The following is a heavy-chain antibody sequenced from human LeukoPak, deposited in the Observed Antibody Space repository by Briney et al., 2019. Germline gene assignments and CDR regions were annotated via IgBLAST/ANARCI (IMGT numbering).Heavy chain of an antibody. CDR1: RYRFTSYW. D-gene: IGHD1-26*01. CDR2: IDPSDSYT. J-gene: IGHJ6*02. CDR3: ARRENLRHGGSYYYYYGMDV. V-gene: IGHV5-10-1*01. Sequence: PGASLLISFKGSRYRFTSYWISWVRQMPGKGLERMGRIDPSDSYTNYSPSFQGHVTISADKSISTAYLQWSSQKASDTAMYYCARRENLRHGGSYYYYYGMDVWGQGTTVTVSS.